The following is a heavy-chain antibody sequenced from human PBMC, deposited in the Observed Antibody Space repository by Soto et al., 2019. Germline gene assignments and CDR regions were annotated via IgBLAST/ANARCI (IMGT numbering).Heavy chain of an antibody. Sequence: ASAKVSCKASGYTFTGYYMHWVRQAPGQGLEWMGWINPNSGSTNYAQKFQGWVTMTRDTSISTAYMELSRLRSDDTAVYYCARENILYAFDIWGQGTMVTVSS. J-gene: IGHJ3*02. V-gene: IGHV1-2*04. CDR1: GYTFTGYY. CDR3: ARENILYAFDI. CDR2: INPNSGST.